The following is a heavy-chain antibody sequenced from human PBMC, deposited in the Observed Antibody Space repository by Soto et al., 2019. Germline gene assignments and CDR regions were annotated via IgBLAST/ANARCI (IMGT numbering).Heavy chain of an antibody. J-gene: IGHJ5*02. D-gene: IGHD3-9*01. CDR1: GYTFTSYG. Sequence: QVQLVQSGAEVKKPGASVKVSCKASGYTFTSYGISWVRQAPGQGLEWMGWISAYNGKTNYAQKVQGRVTMTTDTSTSTAYMELRSLRSDDTAVYYCARVRDIFRGLSGWFDPWGQGTLVTVSS. CDR3: ARVRDIFRGLSGWFDP. CDR2: ISAYNGKT. V-gene: IGHV1-18*01.